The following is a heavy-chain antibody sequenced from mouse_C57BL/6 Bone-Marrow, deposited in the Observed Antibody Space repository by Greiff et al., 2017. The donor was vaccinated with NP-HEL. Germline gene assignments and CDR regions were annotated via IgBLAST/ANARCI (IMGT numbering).Heavy chain of an antibody. Sequence: EVKLQESGEGLVKPGGSLKLSCAASGFTFSSYAMSWVRQTPEKRLEWVAYISSGGDYISYADTVKGRFTISRDNARNTLYLQMSSLKSEDTAMYYCTRDGRLRQCYAMDYWGQGTSVTVSS. D-gene: IGHD2-4*01. V-gene: IGHV5-9-1*02. CDR1: GFTFSSYA. CDR3: TRDGRLRQCYAMDY. J-gene: IGHJ4*01. CDR2: ISSGGDYI.